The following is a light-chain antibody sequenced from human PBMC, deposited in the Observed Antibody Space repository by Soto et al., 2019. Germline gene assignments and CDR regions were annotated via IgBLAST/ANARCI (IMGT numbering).Light chain of an antibody. V-gene: IGLV2-14*01. Sequence: LNQSVSGFGSPWAAVLISKTGNSSDVGGYNYVSWYQQHPGKAPKFMIYDVSNRPSGVSNRFSGSKSGNTASLTISGLQAEDEADYYCSSYTTSNTRQIVFGTGTKVTVL. J-gene: IGLJ1*01. CDR1: SSDVGGYNY. CDR3: SSYTTSNTRQIV. CDR2: DVS.